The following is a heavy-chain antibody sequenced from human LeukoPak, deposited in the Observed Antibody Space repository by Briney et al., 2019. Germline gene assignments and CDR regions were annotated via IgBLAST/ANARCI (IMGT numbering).Heavy chain of an antibody. CDR3: ARHSSGSYWFNP. CDR2: ISAYNGNT. D-gene: IGHD1-26*01. V-gene: IGHV1-18*01. J-gene: IGHJ5*02. Sequence: ASVEVSCKASGYTFTSYGTSWVRQAPGQGLERMGWISAYNGNTNYAQKLQGRVTMTTDTSTSTAYMELRSLRSDDTAVYYCARHSSGSYWFNPWGQGTLVTVSS. CDR1: GYTFTSYG.